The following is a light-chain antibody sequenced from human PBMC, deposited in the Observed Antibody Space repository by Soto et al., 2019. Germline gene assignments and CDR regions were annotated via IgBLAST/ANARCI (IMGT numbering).Light chain of an antibody. CDR1: SSDVGTYDL. Sequence: QSALTQPDSVSGSPGQSITISCAGVSSDVGTYDLVSWYQQYPGKAPILIIYEVAERPSGISSRFSGSKSGNTAALTISGLQTEDEADYYCCSYAGSNTWVFGGGTKLTVL. CDR3: CSYAGSNTWV. CDR2: EVA. J-gene: IGLJ3*02. V-gene: IGLV2-23*02.